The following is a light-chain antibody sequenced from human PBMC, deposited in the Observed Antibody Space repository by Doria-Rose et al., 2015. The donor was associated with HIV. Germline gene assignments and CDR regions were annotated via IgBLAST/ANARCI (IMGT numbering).Light chain of an antibody. Sequence: DIQMTQSPSSVSASVGDRVTFTCRASEAISSWLVWYQQKPGKAPKVLIYAASTLQSGVPSRFSGSGFGTYFTLTISNLQPEDFATYYCQQSNSFPIPVGQGTRLEIK. V-gene: IGKV1-12*01. J-gene: IGKJ5*01. CDR1: EAISSW. CDR2: AAS. CDR3: QQSNSFPIP.